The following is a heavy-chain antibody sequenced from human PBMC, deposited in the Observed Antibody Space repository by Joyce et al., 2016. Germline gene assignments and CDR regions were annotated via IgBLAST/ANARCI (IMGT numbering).Heavy chain of an antibody. V-gene: IGHV1-2*02. Sequence: QVQLVQSGPEVSKPGASVKVSCQASGFTFTAYYTHWVRQAPGQGLEWMGWINPSSGGTKYAQNFQGRVTMTSDTPISTVYMELSRLTSDDTAVYYCASNRGGSSFDYWGQGTLVTVSS. D-gene: IGHD2-15*01. J-gene: IGHJ4*02. CDR1: GFTFTAYY. CDR3: ASNRGGSSFDY. CDR2: INPSSGGT.